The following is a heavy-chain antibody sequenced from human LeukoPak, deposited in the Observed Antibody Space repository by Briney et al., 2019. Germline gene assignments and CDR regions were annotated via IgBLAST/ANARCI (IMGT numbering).Heavy chain of an antibody. CDR3: ARGARTVVTQDFQH. CDR2: IYYSGST. J-gene: IGHJ1*01. CDR1: GGSISSYY. Sequence: SETPSLTCTVSGGSISSYYWSWIRQPPGKGLEWIGYIYYSGSTNYNPSLKSRVTISVDTSKNQFSLKLSSVTAADAAVYYCARGARTVVTQDFQHWGQGTLVTVSS. V-gene: IGHV4-59*08. D-gene: IGHD4-23*01.